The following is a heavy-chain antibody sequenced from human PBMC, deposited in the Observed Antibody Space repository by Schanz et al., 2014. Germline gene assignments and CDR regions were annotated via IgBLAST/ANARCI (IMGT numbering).Heavy chain of an antibody. CDR3: AREEGWGIAAAGPKHYYYGMDV. CDR2: IGTAGDT. Sequence: EVQLVESGGGLVQPGGSLRLSCAASGFSIRNHDMHWVRQATGAGLEWVSAIGTAGDTFYLDSVKGRFTISRENAKNSLYLQMNSLRAGDTAVYYWAREEGWGIAAAGPKHYYYGMDVWGQGTTXTVS. V-gene: IGHV3-13*04. D-gene: IGHD6-13*01. CDR1: GFSIRNHD. J-gene: IGHJ6*02.